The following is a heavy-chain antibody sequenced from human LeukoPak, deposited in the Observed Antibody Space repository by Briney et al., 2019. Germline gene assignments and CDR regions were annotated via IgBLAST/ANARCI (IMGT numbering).Heavy chain of an antibody. D-gene: IGHD2-2*01. CDR3: AKGRAQYCSSTSCYAFDY. J-gene: IGHJ4*02. V-gene: IGHV3-33*06. Sequence: GGSLRLSCAASGFTFSSYGMHWVRQAPGKGLEWVAVIWYDGSNKYYADSVKGRFTISIDNSKNTLYLQMNSLRAEDMAVYYCAKGRAQYCSSTSCYAFDYWGQGTLVTVSS. CDR1: GFTFSSYG. CDR2: IWYDGSNK.